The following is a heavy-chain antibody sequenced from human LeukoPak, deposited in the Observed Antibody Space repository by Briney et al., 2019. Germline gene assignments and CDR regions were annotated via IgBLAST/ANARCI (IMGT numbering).Heavy chain of an antibody. CDR1: GFTFSSYG. J-gene: IGHJ4*02. CDR3: AKDQRYSSSWTLYYFDY. V-gene: IGHV3-30*02. CDR2: IRYDGSNK. D-gene: IGHD6-13*01. Sequence: PGGSLRLSCAASGFTFSSYGMHWVRRAPGKGLEWVAFIRYDGSNKYYADSVKGRFTISRDNSKNTLYLQMNSLRAEDTAVYYCAKDQRYSSSWTLYYFDYWGQGTLVTVSS.